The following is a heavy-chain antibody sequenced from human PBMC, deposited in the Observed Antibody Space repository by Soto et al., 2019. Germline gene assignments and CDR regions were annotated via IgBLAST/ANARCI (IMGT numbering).Heavy chain of an antibody. CDR3: TTGLSNGYYNFDY. D-gene: IGHD3-22*01. CDR1: GLTFNNAW. Sequence: SLRLSCAASGLTFNNAWMSWVRQAPGKGLEWVGRIKGEADGGTTDYAAPLKGRITISRDHSKDTLYLQMNSLKTEDTAVYYCTTGLSNGYYNFDYWGQG. V-gene: IGHV3-15*01. CDR2: IKGEADGGTT. J-gene: IGHJ4*02.